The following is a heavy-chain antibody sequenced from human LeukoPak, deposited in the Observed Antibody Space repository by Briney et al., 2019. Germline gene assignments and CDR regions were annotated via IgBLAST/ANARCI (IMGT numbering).Heavy chain of an antibody. V-gene: IGHV3-48*03. Sequence: GGSLRLSCAASGFTFSSYEMNWVRQAPGKGLEWVSYISSSGSIIYYADSVKGRFTIPRDNAKNSLYLQMNSLRAEDTAVYYCALGIKLPTPDYWGQGTLVTVSS. CDR3: ALGIKLPTPDY. CDR2: ISSSGSII. D-gene: IGHD1-14*01. CDR1: GFTFSSYE. J-gene: IGHJ4*02.